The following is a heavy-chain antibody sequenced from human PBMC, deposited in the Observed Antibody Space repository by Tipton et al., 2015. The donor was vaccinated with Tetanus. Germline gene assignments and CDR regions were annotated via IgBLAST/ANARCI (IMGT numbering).Heavy chain of an antibody. CDR3: ARGGDTYFGSSCFYDW. CDR1: GDSITRDGYS. V-gene: IGHV4-30-2*01. J-gene: IGHJ4*02. D-gene: IGHD3-22*01. CDR2: ISDGGQS. Sequence: TLSLTCTVSGDSITRDGYSWHWIRQPPGKGLEWIGYISDGGQSYYSPSLERRATISRDMSNNHFSLKLTSVTAADTAVYYCARGGDTYFGSSCFYDWWGQGTRVTVSS.